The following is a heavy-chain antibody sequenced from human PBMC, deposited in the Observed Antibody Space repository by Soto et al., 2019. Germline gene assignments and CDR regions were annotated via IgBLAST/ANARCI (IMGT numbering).Heavy chain of an antibody. CDR2: IFSNDEK. Sequence: SGPTLVNPTETLTLTCTVSGFSLSNARMGVSWIRQPPGKALEWLAHIFSNDEKSYSTSLKSRLTISKDTSKSQVVLTMTNMDPVDTATYYCARMGYDSSGALYILAFDQYYFDYWGQGTLVTVSS. D-gene: IGHD3-22*01. CDR3: ARMGYDSSGALYILAFDQYYFDY. CDR1: GFSLSNARMG. V-gene: IGHV2-26*01. J-gene: IGHJ4*02.